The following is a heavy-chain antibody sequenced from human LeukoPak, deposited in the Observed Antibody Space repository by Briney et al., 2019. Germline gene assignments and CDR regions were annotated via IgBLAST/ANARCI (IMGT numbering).Heavy chain of an antibody. Sequence: SETLSLTCAVYGGSFSGYYWSWIRQPPGKGLEWIGYIYYSGSTNYNPSLKSRVTISVDTSKNQFSLKLSSVTAADTAVYYCARGYSYGAYWFDPWGQGTLVTVSS. J-gene: IGHJ5*02. V-gene: IGHV4-59*01. CDR3: ARGYSYGAYWFDP. CDR2: IYYSGST. CDR1: GGSFSGYY. D-gene: IGHD5-18*01.